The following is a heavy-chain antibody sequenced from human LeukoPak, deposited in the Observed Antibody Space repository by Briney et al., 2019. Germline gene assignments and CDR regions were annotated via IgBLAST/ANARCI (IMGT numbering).Heavy chain of an antibody. Sequence: SETLSLTCTVSGGSVSSYYWSWIRQPPRKGREWIGYISNRGSTNCNPPLKSRVTISVDTYKNQISLKLNSVPAADTAVYYCAKMTTRRDDAFDMWGQGTMVTVSS. CDR3: AKMTTRRDDAFDM. CDR2: ISNRGST. V-gene: IGHV4-59*02. J-gene: IGHJ3*02. CDR1: GGSVSSYY. D-gene: IGHD5-24*01.